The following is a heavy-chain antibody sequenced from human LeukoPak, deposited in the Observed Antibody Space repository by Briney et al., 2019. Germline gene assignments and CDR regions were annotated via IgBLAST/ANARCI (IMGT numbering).Heavy chain of an antibody. D-gene: IGHD1-26*01. CDR3: ARGYRVVGATRHLYYFDY. V-gene: IGHV4-34*01. Sequence: SETLSLTCAVYGESFSGYYWTWIRQPPGKGLEWIGEINHSGSTNYNPSLKSRFTISLNTSKNQFSLRLSSVNAADTAMYYCARGYRVVGATRHLYYFDYWGQGTLVTVSS. CDR1: GESFSGYY. CDR2: INHSGST. J-gene: IGHJ4*02.